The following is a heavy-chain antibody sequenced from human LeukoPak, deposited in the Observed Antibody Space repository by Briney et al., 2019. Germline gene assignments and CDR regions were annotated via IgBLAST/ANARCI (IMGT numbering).Heavy chain of an antibody. Sequence: GGSLRLSCAASGFXLSNYAIHWVRQAPGKGLEWVTVISTDGKDKKYADSVKGRFAISRDNSKNTLDLQMNSLRAEDTAVYYCAKDQKWGPADYYFDSWGQGTLVTVSS. V-gene: IGHV3-30*18. CDR2: ISTDGKDK. CDR1: GFXLSNYA. J-gene: IGHJ4*02. CDR3: AKDQKWGPADYYFDS. D-gene: IGHD2-2*01.